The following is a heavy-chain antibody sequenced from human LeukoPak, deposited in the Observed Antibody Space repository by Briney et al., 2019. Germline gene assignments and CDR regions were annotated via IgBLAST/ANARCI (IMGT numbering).Heavy chain of an antibody. Sequence: SETLSLTCALYGGSFRGYYWSCISDPPRKRLEWSGEINHSGSTNYNTSLTSRVTISVDTSKNQFSLKLSSVTAADTAVYYCARLLGEGPATFDYWGQGTLVTVSS. J-gene: IGHJ4*02. D-gene: IGHD3-10*01. CDR1: GGSFRGYY. CDR2: INHSGST. V-gene: IGHV4-34*01. CDR3: ARLLGEGPATFDY.